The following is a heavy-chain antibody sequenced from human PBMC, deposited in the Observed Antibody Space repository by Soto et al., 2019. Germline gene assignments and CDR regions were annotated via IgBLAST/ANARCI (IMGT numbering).Heavy chain of an antibody. J-gene: IGHJ4*01. CDR1: GFPFSSYA. D-gene: IGHD3-22*01. V-gene: IGHV3-30-3*01. CDR3: GSEVVGD. Sequence: PGGSMRFWGPSSGFPFSSYAMHLVCQAPSKAVESVAVISYDGSNKYYADSVKCRFTISRDNSKNALYLQMNRLRAEDRGVYGCGSEVVGDGGDGGLVTVSS. CDR2: ISYDGSNK.